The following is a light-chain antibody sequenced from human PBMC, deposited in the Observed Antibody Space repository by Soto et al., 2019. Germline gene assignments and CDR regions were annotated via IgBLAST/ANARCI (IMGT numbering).Light chain of an antibody. CDR3: QQYGSSPNA. CDR1: QSVSSSY. Sequence: EIVLTQSPGTLSLSPGDRATLSCRASQSVSSSYLAWYQQKPGQAPRLLIYGASSRAPGIPDRISGSGSRTDFTLTIIRLEPEDFSVYYWQQYGSSPNAFVHGTKVEIK. J-gene: IGKJ3*01. V-gene: IGKV3-20*01. CDR2: GAS.